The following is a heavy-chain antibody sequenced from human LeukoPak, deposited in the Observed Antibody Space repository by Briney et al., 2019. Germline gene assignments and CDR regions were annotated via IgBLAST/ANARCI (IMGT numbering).Heavy chain of an antibody. D-gene: IGHD3-22*01. CDR2: IYRGGST. J-gene: IGHJ6*02. Sequence: GGPLRLSCAASGFTVSSNYMSWVRQAPGKGLEWVSVIYRGGSTYYADSVKGRFTISRDNSKNTLYLQMNNLRAEDTAVYYCAREGNDSSGYYYYGMDVWGQGTTVTVSS. CDR1: GFTVSSNY. CDR3: AREGNDSSGYYYYGMDV. V-gene: IGHV3-66*01.